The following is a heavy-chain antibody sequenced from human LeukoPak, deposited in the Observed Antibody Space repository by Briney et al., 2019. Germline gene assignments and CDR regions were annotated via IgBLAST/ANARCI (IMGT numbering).Heavy chain of an antibody. Sequence: ASVKVSCKASGYTFTGYYMHWVRQAPGQGLEWMGWINPNSGGTNYAQKFQGRVTMTRDTSISTAYMELSRLRSDDTAVYYCARGGRDTIFGVVIILGFDYWGQGTLVTVSS. CDR3: ARGGRDTIFGVVIILGFDY. D-gene: IGHD3-3*01. J-gene: IGHJ4*02. CDR1: GYTFTGYY. V-gene: IGHV1-2*02. CDR2: INPNSGGT.